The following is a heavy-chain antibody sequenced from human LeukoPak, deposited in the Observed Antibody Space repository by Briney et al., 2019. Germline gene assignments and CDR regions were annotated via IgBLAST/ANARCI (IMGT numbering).Heavy chain of an antibody. V-gene: IGHV4-39*01. CDR2: IYYSGST. D-gene: IGHD4-11*01. CDR1: GGSISSSSYD. CDR3: ASTTVTTPFDY. Sequence: PSETLSLTCTVSGGSISSSSYDWGWIRQPRGKGLELIGSIYYSGSTYYTPSLKSRVTISVDTSKNQFSLKLSSVTAADTAVYYCASTTVTTPFDYWGQGTLVTVSS. J-gene: IGHJ4*02.